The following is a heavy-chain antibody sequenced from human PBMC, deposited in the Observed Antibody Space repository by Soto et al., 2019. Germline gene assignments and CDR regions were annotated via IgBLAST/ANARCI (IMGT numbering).Heavy chain of an antibody. V-gene: IGHV3-23*01. CDR3: AKQREFFSRLHRD. J-gene: IGHJ4*02. CDR1: GVTIVSYA. Sequence: WRSLRLPCAASGVTIVSYAISWIRKTPGKGLEWVSAISGSGGSTYYADSVKGRFTISRDNSKNTLYLQMNSLRAEDTAVYYCAKQREFFSRLHRDWGQGTLVTVSS. CDR2: ISGSGGST. D-gene: IGHD3-10*01.